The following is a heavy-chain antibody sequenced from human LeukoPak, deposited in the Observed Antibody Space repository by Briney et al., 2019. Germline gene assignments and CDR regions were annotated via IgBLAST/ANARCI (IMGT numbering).Heavy chain of an antibody. CDR3: ARSLYSSSSEVWYFDY. J-gene: IGHJ4*02. CDR2: IIPIFGTA. D-gene: IGHD6-6*01. CDR1: GGTFRSYA. V-gene: IGHV1-69*05. Sequence: ASVKVSCKASGGTFRSYAISWVRQAPGQGLEWMGGIIPIFGTANYAQKFQGRVTITTDESTSTAYMELSSLRSEDTAGYYCARSLYSSSSEVWYFDYWGREPWSPSPQ.